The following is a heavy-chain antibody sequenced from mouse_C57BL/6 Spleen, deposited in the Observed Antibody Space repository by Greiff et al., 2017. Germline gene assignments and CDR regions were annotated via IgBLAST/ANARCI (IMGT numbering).Heavy chain of an antibody. V-gene: IGHV1-82*01. J-gene: IGHJ1*03. Sequence: QVQLQQSGPELVKPGASVKISCKASGYAFSSSWMNWVKQRPGKGLEWIGRIYPGDGDTNYNGKFKGKATLTADKSSSTAYMQLSSLTSEDSAVYFCARGGTTMPWGTGTTVTVSS. CDR3: ARGGTTMP. D-gene: IGHD1-1*01. CDR1: GYAFSSSW. CDR2: IYPGDGDT.